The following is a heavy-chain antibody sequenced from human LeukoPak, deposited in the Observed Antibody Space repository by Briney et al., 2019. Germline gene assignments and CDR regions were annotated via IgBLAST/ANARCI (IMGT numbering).Heavy chain of an antibody. D-gene: IGHD6-13*01. Sequence: ASVKVSCKASGYTFTSYDINWVRQATGQGLESMGWMNPNSGNTGYAQKFQGWVTMTRDTSISTAYMELSRLRSDDTAVYYCARSIAAAGTLDLNWFDLWGQGTLVTVSS. J-gene: IGHJ5*02. CDR2: MNPNSGNT. V-gene: IGHV1-8*01. CDR3: ARSIAAAGTLDLNWFDL. CDR1: GYTFTSYD.